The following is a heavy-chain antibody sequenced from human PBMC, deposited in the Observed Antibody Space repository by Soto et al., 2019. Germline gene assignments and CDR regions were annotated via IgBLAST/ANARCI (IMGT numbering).Heavy chain of an antibody. J-gene: IGHJ4*02. CDR3: TRDRVPDY. V-gene: IGHV3-49*04. CDR2: IRSKAYGGTT. Sequence: PGGSLRLSCAASGFTFSDHYMDWVRQAPGKGLEWVGFIRSKAYGGTTEYAASVKGRFTISRDESKSIAYLQMNSLKTEDTAVYYCTRDRVPDYWGQGTLVTVSS. D-gene: IGHD3-10*01. CDR1: GFTFSDHY.